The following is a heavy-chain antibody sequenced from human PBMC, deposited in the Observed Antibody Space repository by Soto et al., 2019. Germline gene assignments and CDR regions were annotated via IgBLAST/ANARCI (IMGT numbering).Heavy chain of an antibody. CDR1: GFTFSSYG. Sequence: GGSLRLSCAASGFTFSSYGMHWVRQAPGKGLEWVAVIWYDGSNKYYADSVKGRFTISRDNSKNTLYLQMNSLRAEDTAVYYCARAQNDLVVPAAPFDYWGQGTLVTVSS. J-gene: IGHJ4*02. D-gene: IGHD2-2*01. CDR2: IWYDGSNK. CDR3: ARAQNDLVVPAAPFDY. V-gene: IGHV3-33*01.